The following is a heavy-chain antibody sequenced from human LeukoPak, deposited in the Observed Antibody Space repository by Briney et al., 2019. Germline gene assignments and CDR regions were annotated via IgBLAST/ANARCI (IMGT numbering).Heavy chain of an antibody. Sequence: SETLSLTCTVSGGSISSSSYYWGWIRQPPGKGLEWIGSIFYSGSTYYTPSLNNRLTISVDTSKNQFSLKLSSVTTADTAVYYCARQKFKYQLLLAFYYWGQGTLVTVSS. CDR2: IFYSGST. CDR1: GGSISSSSYY. V-gene: IGHV4-39*01. J-gene: IGHJ4*02. CDR3: ARQKFKYQLLLAFYY. D-gene: IGHD2-2*01.